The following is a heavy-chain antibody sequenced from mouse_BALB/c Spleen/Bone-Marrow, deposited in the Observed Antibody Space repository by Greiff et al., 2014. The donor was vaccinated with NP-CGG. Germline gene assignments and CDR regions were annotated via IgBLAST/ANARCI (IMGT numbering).Heavy chain of an antibody. CDR2: ISSGGSYT. J-gene: IGHJ2*01. CDR1: GFTFSTCA. Sequence: EVMLVESGGGLVKPGGSLKLSCAASGFTFSTCAMSWVRQTPEKRLEWVATISSGGSYTYYPDSVKGRFTIPRDNAKNTLYLQMSSLRSEDTAMYYCARITTVVATGDYWGQGTTLTVSS. CDR3: ARITTVVATGDY. D-gene: IGHD1-1*01. V-gene: IGHV5-9-1*01.